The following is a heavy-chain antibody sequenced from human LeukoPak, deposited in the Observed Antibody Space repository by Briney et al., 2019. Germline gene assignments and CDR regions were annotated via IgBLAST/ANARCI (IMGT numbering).Heavy chain of an antibody. Sequence: GGSLRLSCAASGFIINNFVMNWVRQAPGKGLEWIAYLSSSGSAFSYAASVKGRFTISRDSSKNTLVLQMNTLRVEDTALYYCAKLHGDFLPAHYWGQGTLVTVSS. CDR2: LSSSGSAF. D-gene: IGHD4-17*01. CDR3: AKLHGDFLPAHY. CDR1: GFIINNFV. V-gene: IGHV3-48*01. J-gene: IGHJ4*02.